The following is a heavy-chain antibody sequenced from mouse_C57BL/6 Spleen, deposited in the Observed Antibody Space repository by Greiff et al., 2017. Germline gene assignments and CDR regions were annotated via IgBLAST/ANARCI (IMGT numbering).Heavy chain of an antibody. D-gene: IGHD1-1*01. J-gene: IGHJ3*01. CDR1: GFTFSSYA. Sequence: EVQGVESGGGLVKPGGSLKLSCAASGFTFSSYAMSWVRQTPEKRLEWVATISDGGSYTYYPDNVKGRFTISRDNAKNNLYLQMSHLKSEDTAMYYCARDHYGSSAWFADWGQGTLVTVSA. CDR2: ISDGGSYT. V-gene: IGHV5-4*01. CDR3: ARDHYGSSAWFAD.